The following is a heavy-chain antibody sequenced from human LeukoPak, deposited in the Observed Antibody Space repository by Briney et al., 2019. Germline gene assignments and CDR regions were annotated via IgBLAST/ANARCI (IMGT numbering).Heavy chain of an antibody. V-gene: IGHV7-4-1*02. CDR3: AREGAGIAAAGIKP. D-gene: IGHD6-13*01. CDR2: INTNTGNP. Sequence: RASVKVSCKASGYTFTSYAMNWVRQAPGQGLEWMGWINTNTGNPTYAQGFTGRFVFSLDTSVSTAYLQISSLKAEDTAVYYCAREGAGIAAAGIKPWGQGTLVTVPS. CDR1: GYTFTSYA. J-gene: IGHJ5*02.